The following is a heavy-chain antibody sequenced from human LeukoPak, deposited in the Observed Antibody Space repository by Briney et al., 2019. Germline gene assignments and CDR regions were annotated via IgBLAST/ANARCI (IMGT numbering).Heavy chain of an antibody. V-gene: IGHV1-24*01. CDR3: ATSIAARLIGAFDI. J-gene: IGHJ3*02. CDR2: FDPEDGET. CDR1: GYTLTELS. Sequence: ASVKVSCKVSGYTLTELSMHWVRQAPGKGLEWMGGFDPEDGETIYAQKFQGRVTMTEDTSTDTAYMELSSLGSEDTAVYYCATSIAARLIGAFDIWGQGTMVTVSS. D-gene: IGHD6-6*01.